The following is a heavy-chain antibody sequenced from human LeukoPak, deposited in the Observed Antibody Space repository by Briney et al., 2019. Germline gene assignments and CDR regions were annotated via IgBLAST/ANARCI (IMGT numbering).Heavy chain of an antibody. D-gene: IGHD2-2*02. J-gene: IGHJ6*02. CDR2: ISSSSSYI. V-gene: IGHV3-21*01. Sequence: GGSLRLSCAASGFTFSSYSMNWVRQAPGKGLEWVSSISSSSSYIYYADSVKGRFTISRDNAKNSLYLQMNSLRAEDTAVYYCARDRCSSTSCYKTYYYYYYGMDVWGQGTTVTVSS. CDR3: ARDRCSSTSCYKTYYYYYYGMDV. CDR1: GFTFSSYS.